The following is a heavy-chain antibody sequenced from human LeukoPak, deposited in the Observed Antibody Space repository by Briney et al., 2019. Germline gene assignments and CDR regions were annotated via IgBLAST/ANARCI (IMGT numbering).Heavy chain of an antibody. J-gene: IGHJ4*02. Sequence: GGSLRLSCAASGFTFGSYAMNWVRQTPGKGLEWVSTISGSGGSTFHADSVKGRFTISRDNSKNTLYLQMNSLRAEDTAVYYCAKGYGLSAFDYWGQGTLVTVSS. CDR1: GFTFGSYA. D-gene: IGHD1-14*01. V-gene: IGHV3-23*01. CDR3: AKGYGLSAFDY. CDR2: ISGSGGST.